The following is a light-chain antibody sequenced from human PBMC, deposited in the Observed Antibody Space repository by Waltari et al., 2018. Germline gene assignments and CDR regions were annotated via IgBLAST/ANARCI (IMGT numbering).Light chain of an antibody. CDR3: QSYDISLNGWV. J-gene: IGLJ3*02. V-gene: IGLV1-40*01. CDR1: SSHIGTGSE. CDR2: DNR. Sequence: QSVLTQPPSVSGAPGQRVTTSCTGTSSHIGTGSELPWYQQFPGTAPRLLIVDNRNRPSGVPDRFSGSKSGTSASLAITGLQAEDEADYYCQSYDISLNGWVFGGGTKLTVL.